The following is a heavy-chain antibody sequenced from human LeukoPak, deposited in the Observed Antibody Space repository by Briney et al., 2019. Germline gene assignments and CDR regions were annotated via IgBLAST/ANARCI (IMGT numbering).Heavy chain of an antibody. V-gene: IGHV1-2*02. CDR1: GYTFTVYY. CDR2: INPNSGGT. D-gene: IGHD3-10*01. CDR3: ARTRLGFGEFLVDP. Sequence: AASVKVSCKASGYTFTVYYMHWVRQAPGQGLEWMGWINPNSGGTNYAQKFQGRVTMTRNTSISTAYMELSSLRSEDTAVYYCARTRLGFGEFLVDPWGQGTLVTVSS. J-gene: IGHJ5*02.